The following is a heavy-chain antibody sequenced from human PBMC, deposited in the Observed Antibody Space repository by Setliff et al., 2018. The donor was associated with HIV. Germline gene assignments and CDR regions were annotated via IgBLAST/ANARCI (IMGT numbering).Heavy chain of an antibody. CDR1: GFRFSDHF. CDR2: ISSSGDTS. Sequence: PGGSLRLSCAASGFRFSDHFASWFRQAPGKGLEWISDISSSGDTSNYADSVKGRFTISRDNAQNTLYLQMSSLRAEDTAVYYCAKDLGVSYYNFWSNYYGLDVWGQGTTVTVSS. J-gene: IGHJ6*02. CDR3: AKDLGVSYYNFWSNYYGLDV. V-gene: IGHV3-11*04. D-gene: IGHD3-3*01.